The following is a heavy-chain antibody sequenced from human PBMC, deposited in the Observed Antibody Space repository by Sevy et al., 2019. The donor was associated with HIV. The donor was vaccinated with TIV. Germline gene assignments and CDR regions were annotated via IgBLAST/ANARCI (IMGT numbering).Heavy chain of an antibody. V-gene: IGHV3-7*01. CDR1: GFTFSSYW. Sequence: GGSLRLSCAASGFTFSSYWMSWVRQAPGKGLEWVANIKQDGSEKNYVDSVKGRFTISRHNAKNSLYLQMNSLRADDTAVYYCARDGVMGSYWGQGTLVTVSS. CDR2: IKQDGSEK. J-gene: IGHJ4*02. D-gene: IGHD3-16*01. CDR3: ARDGVMGSY.